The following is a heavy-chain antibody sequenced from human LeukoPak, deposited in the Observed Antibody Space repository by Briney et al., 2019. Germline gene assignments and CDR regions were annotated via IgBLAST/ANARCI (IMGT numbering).Heavy chain of an antibody. V-gene: IGHV3-11*06. J-gene: IGHJ4*02. D-gene: IGHD5-18*01. CDR3: ARNLYGYYVLGDY. CDR2: ISSSGSYT. Sequence: KPGGSLRLSCAASGFTFSDYYMTWIRQAPGKGLEWISDISSSGSYTNYADSVKGRFTISRDNAKNSLYLQMNSLRAEDTAVYYCARNLYGYYVLGDYWSQGTLVTVSS. CDR1: GFTFSDYY.